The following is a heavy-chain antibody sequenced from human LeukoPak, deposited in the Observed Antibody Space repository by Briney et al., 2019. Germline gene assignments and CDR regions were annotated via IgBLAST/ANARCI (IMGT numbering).Heavy chain of an antibody. Sequence: PSQTLSLTCAVSGGSISNGGYSWSWIRQPPGKGLEWIGYIYHSGSTYYNPSLKSRVTISVDRSKNQFSLKLSSVTAADTAVYYCARGGSGYDYGTFDYWGQGTLVTVSS. V-gene: IGHV4-30-2*01. CDR1: GGSISNGGYS. CDR2: IYHSGST. J-gene: IGHJ4*02. D-gene: IGHD5-12*01. CDR3: ARGGSGYDYGTFDY.